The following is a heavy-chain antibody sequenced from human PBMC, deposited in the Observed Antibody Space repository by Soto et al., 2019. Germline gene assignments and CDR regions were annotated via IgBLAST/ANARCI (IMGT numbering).Heavy chain of an antibody. J-gene: IGHJ4*02. CDR1: GYSFTNYY. CDR3: VRSRREDTGYDSFDS. Sequence: QVQVVQSGADVKKPGASVKVSCKASGYSFTNYYIHWVRQAPGQRLEWMGWINVAKGNTEYSQKLQGRVTITCDTSASTVYMDLNSLSPEDTSVYYCVRSRREDTGYDSFDSWGQGTLVTVSS. D-gene: IGHD5-12*01. V-gene: IGHV1-3*01. CDR2: INVAKGNT.